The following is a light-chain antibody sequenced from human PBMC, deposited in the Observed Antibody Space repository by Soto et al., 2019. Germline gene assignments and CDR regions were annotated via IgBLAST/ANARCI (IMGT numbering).Light chain of an antibody. V-gene: IGKV1-5*01. J-gene: IGKJ1*01. CDR3: QQYNSYSRT. CDR1: QSISSW. Sequence: IHMTQSPSTLSASVGYRVTITCRASQSISSWLAWYQQKQGKAPKLLIYDASSLESGVPSRFSGSLYGTEFNLTISSLQTDDFATYYCQQYNSYSRTFGQGTKVDIK. CDR2: DAS.